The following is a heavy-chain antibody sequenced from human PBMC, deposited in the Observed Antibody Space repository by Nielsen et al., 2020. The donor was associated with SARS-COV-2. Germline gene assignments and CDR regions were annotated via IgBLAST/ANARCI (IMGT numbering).Heavy chain of an antibody. CDR2: ISSSSSYI. J-gene: IGHJ4*02. CDR3: VRDSSGWETGDY. CDR1: GFTFSSYS. D-gene: IGHD6-19*01. Sequence: GESLKISCAASGFTFSSYSMNWVRQAPGKGLEWVSSISSSSSYIYYADSVKGRFTISRDNAKNSLYLQMNSLRAEDTAVYYCVRDSSGWETGDYWGQGTLVTVSS. V-gene: IGHV3-21*01.